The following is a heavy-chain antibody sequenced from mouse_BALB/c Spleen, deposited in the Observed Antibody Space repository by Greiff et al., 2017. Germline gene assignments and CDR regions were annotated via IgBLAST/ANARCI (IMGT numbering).Heavy chain of an antibody. V-gene: IGHV1S22*01. CDR3: TRSPHYYGSSYGYFDV. J-gene: IGHJ1*01. Sequence: LQQPGSELVRPGASVKLSCKASGYTFTSYWMHWVKQRPGQGLEWIGNIYPGSGSTNYDEKFKSKATLTVDTSSSTAYMQLSSLTSEDSAVYYCTRSPHYYGSSYGYFDVWGAGTTVTVSS. CDR2: IYPGSGST. CDR1: GYTFTSYW. D-gene: IGHD1-1*01.